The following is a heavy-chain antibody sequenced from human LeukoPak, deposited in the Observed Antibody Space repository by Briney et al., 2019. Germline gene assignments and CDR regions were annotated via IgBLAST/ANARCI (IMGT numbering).Heavy chain of an antibody. Sequence: PSETLSLTCAVSTDSTTSNWWSWVRQPPGEGLEWIGEVHKSGSTNYYPSLQSRVTISIDKSKNQIALELTSVTAADTAVYYCAREIVGAPTPGAYWGQGILVTVSS. CDR2: VHKSGST. CDR3: AREIVGAPTPGAY. CDR1: TDSTTSNW. V-gene: IGHV4-4*02. D-gene: IGHD1-26*01. J-gene: IGHJ4*02.